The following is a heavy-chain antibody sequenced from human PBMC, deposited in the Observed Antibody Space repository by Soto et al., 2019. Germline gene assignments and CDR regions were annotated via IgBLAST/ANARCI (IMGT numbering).Heavy chain of an antibody. Sequence: SETLSLTCAVYGGSFSGYYWSWIRQPPGKGLEWIGEINHSGSTNYNPSLKSRVTISVDTSKNQFSLKLSSVTAADTAVYYCARVRPYFYTPWFDPWGQGTLVTVSS. V-gene: IGHV4-34*01. J-gene: IGHJ5*02. D-gene: IGHD3-16*01. CDR2: INHSGST. CDR3: ARVRPYFYTPWFDP. CDR1: GGSFSGYY.